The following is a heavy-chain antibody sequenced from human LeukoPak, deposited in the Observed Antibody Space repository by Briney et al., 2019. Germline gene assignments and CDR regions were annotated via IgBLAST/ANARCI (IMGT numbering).Heavy chain of an antibody. Sequence: SETLSLTCAVYGGSFSGYYWSWIRQPPGKGLEWIGEINHSGSTNYNPSLKSRVTISVDTSKNQFSLKLSSVTAADTAVYYCARGRAAARFDPWGRGTLVTVSS. J-gene: IGHJ5*02. V-gene: IGHV4-34*01. D-gene: IGHD6-13*01. CDR1: GGSFSGYY. CDR2: INHSGST. CDR3: ARGRAAARFDP.